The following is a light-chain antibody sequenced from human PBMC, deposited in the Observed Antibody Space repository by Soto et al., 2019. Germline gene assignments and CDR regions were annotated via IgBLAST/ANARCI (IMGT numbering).Light chain of an antibody. J-gene: IGKJ2*01. CDR3: QQSYSTPMYT. CDR1: QSIGSY. CDR2: AAS. Sequence: DIQMTQSPSSLSASVGDRVTITCRACQSIGSYANWHQQKPGKAPKLLIYAASSLQSGVTSRFTGSGSGTDFTLTSSSLQPEDFATYYCQQSYSTPMYTFGQGTKLEIK. V-gene: IGKV1-39*01.